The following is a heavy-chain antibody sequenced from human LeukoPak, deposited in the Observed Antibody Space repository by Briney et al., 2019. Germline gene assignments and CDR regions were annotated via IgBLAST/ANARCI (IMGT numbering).Heavy chain of an antibody. Sequence: PSETLSLTCTVSGGSISSHYRSWIRQPPGKGLEWIGYIYYSGSTNYNPSLKSRVTISVDTSKNQFSLKLSSVTAADTAVYYCATTYTIYGLNDAFDIWGQGTMVTVSS. V-gene: IGHV4-59*11. CDR3: ATTYTIYGLNDAFDI. CDR2: IYYSGST. CDR1: GGSISSHY. J-gene: IGHJ3*02. D-gene: IGHD2-2*02.